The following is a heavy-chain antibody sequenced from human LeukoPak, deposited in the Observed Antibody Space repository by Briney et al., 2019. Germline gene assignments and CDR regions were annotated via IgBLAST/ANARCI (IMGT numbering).Heavy chain of an antibody. J-gene: IGHJ4*02. D-gene: IGHD5-18*01. Sequence: ASVKVSCRASGYTFTSYDINWVRQATGQGLEWMGWMNPNSGNTGYAQKFQGRVTITRNTSISTAYMELSRLRSDDTAVYYCARGNSYGFDYWGQGTLVTVSS. CDR2: MNPNSGNT. V-gene: IGHV1-8*03. CDR3: ARGNSYGFDY. CDR1: GYTFTSYD.